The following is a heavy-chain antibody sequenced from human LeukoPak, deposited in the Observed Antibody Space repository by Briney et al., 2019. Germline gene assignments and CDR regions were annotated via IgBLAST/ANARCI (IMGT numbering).Heavy chain of an antibody. V-gene: IGHV3-48*02. CDR1: GFTFNSYN. CDR2: ISSSSSTI. Sequence: GGSLRLSCAASGFTFNSYNMNWVRQAPGKGLEWVSYISSSSSTIYYADSVKGRFTISRDSAKTSLFLQMNGLRDEDTAVYYCARAYSSSSGRDAFDSWGLGTLVTVSS. CDR3: ARAYSSSSGRDAFDS. D-gene: IGHD6-6*01. J-gene: IGHJ3*02.